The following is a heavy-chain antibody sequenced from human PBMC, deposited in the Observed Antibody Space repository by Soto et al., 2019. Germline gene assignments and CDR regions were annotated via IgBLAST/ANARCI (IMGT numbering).Heavy chain of an antibody. CDR2: ISAYNGNT. D-gene: IGHD2-2*01. Sequence: ASVKVSCKASGYTFTSYGISWVRQAPGQGLVWMGWISAYNGNTNYAQKLQGRVTMTTDTSTSTAYMELRSLRSDDTAVYYCARDLRYCSSTICYSDAFDIWGQGTMVTVSS. CDR3: ARDLRYCSSTICYSDAFDI. J-gene: IGHJ3*02. CDR1: GYTFTSYG. V-gene: IGHV1-18*01.